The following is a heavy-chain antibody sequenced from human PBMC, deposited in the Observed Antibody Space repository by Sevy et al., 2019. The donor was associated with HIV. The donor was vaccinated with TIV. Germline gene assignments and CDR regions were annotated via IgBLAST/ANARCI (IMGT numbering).Heavy chain of an antibody. D-gene: IGHD3-22*01. CDR1: GGSISSYY. CDR2: IYYSGST. J-gene: IGHJ5*02. CDR3: ARVLGTKYYYDSRFSWFDP. V-gene: IGHV4-59*01. Sequence: SETLSLTCTVSGGSISSYYWSWIRQPPGKGLEWIGYIYYSGSTNYNPSLKSRVTISVDTSKNQFSLKLSSVTAADTAVYYCARVLGTKYYYDSRFSWFDPWGQGTLVTVSS.